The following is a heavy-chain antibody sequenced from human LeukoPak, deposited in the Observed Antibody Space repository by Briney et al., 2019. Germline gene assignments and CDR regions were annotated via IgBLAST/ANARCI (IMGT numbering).Heavy chain of an antibody. J-gene: IGHJ4*02. V-gene: IGHV3-30*02. CDR1: GFTFSTYD. CDR3: TREIEGGLDY. CDR2: MRYDESNK. Sequence: GGSLRLSCAASGFTFSTYDMHWVRQAPGKGLVWVTFMRYDESNKDYADSVKGRFTISRDNSKNTLYLQMNSLKTEDTAVYYCTREIEGGLDYWGQGTLVTVSS. D-gene: IGHD3-16*01.